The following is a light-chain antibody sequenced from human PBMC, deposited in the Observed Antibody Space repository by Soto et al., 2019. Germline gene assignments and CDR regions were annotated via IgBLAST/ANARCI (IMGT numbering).Light chain of an antibody. Sequence: EIVLTQSPATLSLSPGGRATLSCRASQSVSSYLAWYQQKPGQAPRLLIYYASNRATGIPARFSGGGSGTDFTLTISSLEPEDFAVYYCQQRSNWPSWTFGQGTKVDI. V-gene: IGKV3-11*01. CDR1: QSVSSY. CDR2: YAS. CDR3: QQRSNWPSWT. J-gene: IGKJ1*01.